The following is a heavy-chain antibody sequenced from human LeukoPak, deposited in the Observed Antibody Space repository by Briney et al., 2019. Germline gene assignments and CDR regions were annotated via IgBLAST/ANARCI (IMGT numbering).Heavy chain of an antibody. D-gene: IGHD3-10*01. CDR1: GGSFSGYY. CDR2: INHSGST. Sequence: SETLSLTCAVYGGSFSGYYWSWIRQPPGKGLEWIGEINHSGSTNYNPSLKSRVTISVDTSKNQFSLKLSSVTAADTAVYYCARVSGSGILFDYWGQGTLVTVSS. CDR3: ARVSGSGILFDY. V-gene: IGHV4-34*01. J-gene: IGHJ4*02.